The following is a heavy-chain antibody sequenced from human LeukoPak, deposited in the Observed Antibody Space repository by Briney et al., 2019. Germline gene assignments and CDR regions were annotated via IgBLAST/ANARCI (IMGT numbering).Heavy chain of an antibody. Sequence: GGSLSLSCAASGFTFSSYSMNWVRQAPGKGLEWVSSISSSSSYIYYADSVKGRFTISRDNAKNSLYLQMNSLRAEDTAVYYCARDPPKTIAAAGNFDYWGQGTLVTVSS. D-gene: IGHD6-13*01. CDR3: ARDPPKTIAAAGNFDY. CDR2: ISSSSSYI. J-gene: IGHJ4*02. CDR1: GFTFSSYS. V-gene: IGHV3-21*01.